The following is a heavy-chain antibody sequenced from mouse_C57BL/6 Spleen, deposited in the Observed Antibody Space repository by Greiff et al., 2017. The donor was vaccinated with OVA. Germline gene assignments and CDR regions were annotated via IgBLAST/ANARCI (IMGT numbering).Heavy chain of an antibody. J-gene: IGHJ4*01. CDR2: FHPYNDDT. CDR3: ARNYDGYYHAMDY. D-gene: IGHD2-3*01. V-gene: IGHV1-47*01. Sequence: VMLVESGAELVKPGASVKMSCKASGYTFTTYPIEWMKQNHGKSLEWIGNFHPYNDDTKYNEKFKGKATLTVEKSSSTVYLELSRLTSDDSAVYYCARNYDGYYHAMDYWGQGTSVTVSS. CDR1: GYTFTTYP.